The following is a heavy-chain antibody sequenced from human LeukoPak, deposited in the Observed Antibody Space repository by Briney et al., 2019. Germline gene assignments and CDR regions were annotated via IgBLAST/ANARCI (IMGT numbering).Heavy chain of an antibody. V-gene: IGHV3-48*04. CDR2: ISSSSSTI. CDR3: ARELTAATDAFDI. Sequence: GGSLRLSCAASGFTFSSYSMNWVRQAPGKGVEWGSYISSSSSTIYYADSVKGRFTISRDNAKNSLYLQMNSLRAEDTAVYYCARELTAATDAFDIWGQGTMVTVSS. CDR1: GFTFSSYS. J-gene: IGHJ3*02. D-gene: IGHD6-13*01.